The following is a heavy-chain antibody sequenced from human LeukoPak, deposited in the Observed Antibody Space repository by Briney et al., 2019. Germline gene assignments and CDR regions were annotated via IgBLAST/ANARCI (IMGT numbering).Heavy chain of an antibody. CDR1: GVSISSSNSY. CDR2: IYYSGNT. V-gene: IGHV4-39*01. Sequence: SETLSLTCTVSGVSISSSNSYWGWIRQPPGKGLEWIGSIYYSGNTYYNASLKSQVFISIDTSKNQFSLRLTSVTAADTAVYYCASSVVVPSAADYWGQGTLVTVSS. J-gene: IGHJ4*02. CDR3: ASSVVVPSAADY. D-gene: IGHD2-2*01.